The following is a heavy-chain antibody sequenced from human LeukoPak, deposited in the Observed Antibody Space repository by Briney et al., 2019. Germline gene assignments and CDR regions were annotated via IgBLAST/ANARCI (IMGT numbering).Heavy chain of an antibody. J-gene: IGHJ4*02. CDR2: IYWKDDK. CDR1: GFSLSTSGVG. D-gene: IGHD3-22*01. CDR3: AHTPARLYYYDSSGYPYFDY. V-gene: IGHV2-5*01. Sequence: SGPTLVNPTQTLTLTCTFSGFSLSTSGVGVGWIRQPPGKALEWLALIYWKDDKRYSPSLKSRLTITKDTSKNQVVLTMTNMDPVDTATYYCAHTPARLYYYDSSGYPYFDYWGQGTLVTVSS.